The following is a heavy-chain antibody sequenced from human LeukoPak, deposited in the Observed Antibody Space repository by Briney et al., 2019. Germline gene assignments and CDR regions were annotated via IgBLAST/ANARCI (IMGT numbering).Heavy chain of an antibody. V-gene: IGHV3-48*03. D-gene: IGHD6-13*01. CDR3: AKDRIPITAAAGCGL. Sequence: GSLRLSCAASGFTFSSYEMNWVRQAPGKGLEWVSYISSSGSTIYYADSVKGRFTISRDNAKNSLYLQMSSLRAEDTALYYCAKDRIPITAAAGCGLWGQGTLVTVSS. CDR1: GFTFSSYE. CDR2: ISSSGSTI. J-gene: IGHJ4*02.